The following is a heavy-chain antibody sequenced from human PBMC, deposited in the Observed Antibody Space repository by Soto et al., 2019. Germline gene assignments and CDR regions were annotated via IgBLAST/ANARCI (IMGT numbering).Heavy chain of an antibody. Sequence: EVQLVESGGGLVQPGGSLKLSCAASGFTFSGSAMHWVRQASGKGLEWVGRIRSKANSYATAYASSVKGRFTISRDDSKNTAYLQMNSLKTEETAVYYCTRQYGDGAALPNYWGQGTLVTVSS. V-gene: IGHV3-73*02. CDR3: TRQYGDGAALPNY. CDR1: GFTFSGSA. D-gene: IGHD6-6*01. CDR2: IRSKANSYAT. J-gene: IGHJ4*02.